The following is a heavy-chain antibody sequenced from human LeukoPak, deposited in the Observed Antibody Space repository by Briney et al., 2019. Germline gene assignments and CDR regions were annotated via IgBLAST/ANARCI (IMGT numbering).Heavy chain of an antibody. J-gene: IGHJ4*02. CDR2: TIPIFGTA. D-gene: IGHD3-22*01. CDR3: ARRYYYDSSCYYGG. CDR1: GGTYSSYA. Sequence: SGKVSCKASGGTYSSYAISWVRQAAGQGLEWMGGTIPIFGTANYAQKFQGRVTNTAVESTSTAYMELSSLRSEDTAVYYCARRYYYDSSCYYGGWGQGTLVTVSS. V-gene: IGHV1-69*13.